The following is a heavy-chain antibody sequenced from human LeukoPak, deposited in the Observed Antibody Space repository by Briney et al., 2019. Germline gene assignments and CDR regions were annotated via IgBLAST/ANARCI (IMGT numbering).Heavy chain of an antibody. Sequence: SVKVSCKTSADIFSSYAINWVRQAPGQGLEWVGRIIPLTGVVNYGQKLQTRVTISADKSTSTACMEVSSLRFEDTAVYFCARERRCSAGSCYAADLDSWGQGTLVTVSS. V-gene: IGHV1-69*04. J-gene: IGHJ4*02. CDR1: ADIFSSYA. D-gene: IGHD2-15*01. CDR3: ARERRCSAGSCYAADLDS. CDR2: IIPLTGVV.